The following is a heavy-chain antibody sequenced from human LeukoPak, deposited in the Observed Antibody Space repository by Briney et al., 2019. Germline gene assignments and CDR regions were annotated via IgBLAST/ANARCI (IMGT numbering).Heavy chain of an antibody. J-gene: IGHJ4*02. CDR3: AREEAGTYGFEY. Sequence: SQTLSLTCAIFGDSVSSDTAAWNWIRQSPSRGLEWLERALYRSQWYNDYAVSVKGRIAINPDTSKNQFSLQLNSVSPEDTAVYYCAREEAGTYGFEYWGQGTLVTVSS. D-gene: IGHD3-10*01. CDR1: GDSVSSDTAA. V-gene: IGHV6-1*01. CDR2: ALYRSQWYN.